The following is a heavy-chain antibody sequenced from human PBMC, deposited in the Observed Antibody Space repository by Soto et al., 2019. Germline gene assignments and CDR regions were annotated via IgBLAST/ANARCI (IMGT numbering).Heavy chain of an antibody. CDR3: ARDQGYGDHAAGDY. Sequence: QVQLVESGGGVVQPGRSLRLSCAASGFTFSSYAMHWVRQAPGKGLEWVAVISYDGSNKYYADSGKGRFTISRDNSKNTLYLQMNSLRAEDTAVYYCARDQGYGDHAAGDYWGQGTLVTGSS. J-gene: IGHJ4*02. CDR2: ISYDGSNK. CDR1: GFTFSSYA. D-gene: IGHD4-17*01. V-gene: IGHV3-30-3*01.